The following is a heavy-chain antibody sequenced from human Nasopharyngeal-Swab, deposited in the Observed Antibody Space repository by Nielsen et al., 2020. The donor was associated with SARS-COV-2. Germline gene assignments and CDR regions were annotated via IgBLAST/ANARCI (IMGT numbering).Heavy chain of an antibody. CDR2: IYSGGSST. CDR1: GFTFSSYA. J-gene: IGHJ4*02. CDR3: AKGGEAGQRFLEWLYYFDY. Sequence: GESLKISCAASGFTFSSYAISWVRQAPGKGLEWVSVIYSGGSSTYYADSVKGRFTISRDNSKNTLYLQMNSLRAEDTAVYYCAKGGEAGQRFLEWLYYFDYWGQGTLVTVSS. V-gene: IGHV3-23*03. D-gene: IGHD3-3*01.